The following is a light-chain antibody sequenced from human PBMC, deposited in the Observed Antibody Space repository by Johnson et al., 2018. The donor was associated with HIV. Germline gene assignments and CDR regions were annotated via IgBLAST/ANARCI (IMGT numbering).Light chain of an antibody. CDR1: SSNIGNNY. V-gene: IGLV1-51*02. J-gene: IGLJ1*01. CDR2: ENN. CDR3: GTWDTSLSVYV. Sequence: QSVLTQPPSVSAAPGQKVSISCSGSSSNIGNNYVSWYQQLPGTAPKLLIYENNKRPSGIPDLFSGSKSDTSATLGITGLQTGDEAEYYCGTWDTSLSVYVFCTGTKVTVL.